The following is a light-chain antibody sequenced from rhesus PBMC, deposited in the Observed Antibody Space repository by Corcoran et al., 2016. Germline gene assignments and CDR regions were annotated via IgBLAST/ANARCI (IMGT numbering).Light chain of an antibody. V-gene: IGKV3-24*04. Sequence: EIVMTQSPATLSLSPGERATLSCRASQSVGSTLAWYQQKPGQAPRLLIYYASSRATGIPDRFSCSGSGTDFTLTISSLQPEDFATYYCHQHNSYPWTFGQGTKVEIK. J-gene: IGKJ1*01. CDR1: QSVGST. CDR2: YAS. CDR3: HQHNSYPWT.